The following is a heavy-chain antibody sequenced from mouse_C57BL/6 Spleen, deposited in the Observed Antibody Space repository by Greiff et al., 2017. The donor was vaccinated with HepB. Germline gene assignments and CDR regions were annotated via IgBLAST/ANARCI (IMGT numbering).Heavy chain of an antibody. CDR1: GFTFTDYY. Sequence: EVQLQQSGPVLVKPGPSVKISCKASGFTFTDYYMHWVKQSHGKSLEWIGLVYPYNGGTSYNQKFEGKATLTVDTSSSTAYMELTSLTSEDAAVYYCARWAVVSYWYFDVWGTGTTVTVSS. CDR3: ARWAVVSYWYFDV. D-gene: IGHD1-1*01. CDR2: VYPYNGGT. V-gene: IGHV1-36*01. J-gene: IGHJ1*03.